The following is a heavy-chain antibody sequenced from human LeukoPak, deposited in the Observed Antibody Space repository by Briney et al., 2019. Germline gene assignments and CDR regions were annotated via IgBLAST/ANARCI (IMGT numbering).Heavy chain of an antibody. V-gene: IGHV4-59*08. CDR3: ARLASGGWSHCDY. CDR1: GGSISGYY. J-gene: IGHJ4*02. D-gene: IGHD6-19*01. CDR2: IYYSGST. Sequence: PSETLSLTCTASGGSISGYYWSWIRQPPGKGPEWLGYIYYSGSTNYNPSLKSRVTISVHTSKNQFSLKMNSVTAADTAVYYCARLASGGWSHCDYRGQGTLVTVSS.